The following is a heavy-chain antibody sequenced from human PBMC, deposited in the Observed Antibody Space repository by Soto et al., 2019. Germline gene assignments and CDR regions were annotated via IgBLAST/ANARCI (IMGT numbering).Heavy chain of an antibody. D-gene: IGHD6-25*01. Sequence: QVQLVESGGGVVQPGGSLRLSCAASGFTFSSYGMNWVRQAPGKGLEWVAVFSYDGSNKYYADSVKGRFTISRDNSKNTLYLKMTSLRAEDTAVYYCSKDRRPNYYYGMDVWGPVTTVTVSS. CDR2: FSYDGSNK. CDR1: GFTFSSYG. V-gene: IGHV3-30*18. CDR3: SKDRRPNYYYGMDV. J-gene: IGHJ6*02.